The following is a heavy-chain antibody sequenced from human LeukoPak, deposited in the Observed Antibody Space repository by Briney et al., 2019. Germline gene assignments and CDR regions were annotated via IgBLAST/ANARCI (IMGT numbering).Heavy chain of an antibody. Sequence: GGSLRLSCAASGFTFSSYWMNWARQAPGRGLEWVASINHNGNVNYYVDSVKGRFTISRDNAKNSLYLQMGNLRAEDTAVYFCARGGGLDVWGQGATVTVSS. CDR1: GFTFSSYW. CDR3: ARGGGLDV. CDR2: INHNGNVN. J-gene: IGHJ6*02. D-gene: IGHD3-16*01. V-gene: IGHV3-7*03.